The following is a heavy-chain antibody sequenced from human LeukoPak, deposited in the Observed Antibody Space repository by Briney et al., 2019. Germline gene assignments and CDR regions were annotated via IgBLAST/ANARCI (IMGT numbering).Heavy chain of an antibody. Sequence: PSQTLSLTCTVSGGSISSGGYYWSWIRQHPGKGLEWIGYIYYSGSTYYNPSLKSRVTISVDTSKNQFSLKLSSVTAADTAVYYCAKYVAAGDAFDIWGQGTMVTVSS. CDR1: GGSISSGGYY. CDR3: AKYVAAGDAFDI. J-gene: IGHJ3*02. CDR2: IYYSGST. D-gene: IGHD2-15*01. V-gene: IGHV4-31*03.